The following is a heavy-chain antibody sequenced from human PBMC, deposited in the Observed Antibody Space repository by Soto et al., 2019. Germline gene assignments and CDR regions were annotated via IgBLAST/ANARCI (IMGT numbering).Heavy chain of an antibody. CDR2: ISAYNGNT. J-gene: IGHJ6*02. D-gene: IGHD2-2*01. V-gene: IGHV1-18*01. CDR3: ASSFTSSQWRYGMDV. CDR1: GYTFSNYG. Sequence: QVQLVQSGAEVKKPGASVKVSCKASGYTFSNYGFSWVRQAPGQRLEWMGWISAYNGNTNYAQKVQGRVTMTTDTSTGTAYMELRSLRSDDTAVYYCASSFTSSQWRYGMDVWGQWTTVTVSS.